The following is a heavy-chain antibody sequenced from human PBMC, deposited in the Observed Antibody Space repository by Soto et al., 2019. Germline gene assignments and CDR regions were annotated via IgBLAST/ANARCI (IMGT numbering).Heavy chain of an antibody. CDR3: ATAPYSSSWSDY. J-gene: IGHJ4*02. Sequence: ASVKVSCKVSGYTLTELSMHWVRQAPGKGLEWMGGFDPEDGETIYAQKFQGRVTMTEDTSTDTAYMELSSLRFEDTAVYYCATAPYSSSWSDYWGQGTLVTVSS. D-gene: IGHD6-13*01. V-gene: IGHV1-24*01. CDR1: GYTLTELS. CDR2: FDPEDGET.